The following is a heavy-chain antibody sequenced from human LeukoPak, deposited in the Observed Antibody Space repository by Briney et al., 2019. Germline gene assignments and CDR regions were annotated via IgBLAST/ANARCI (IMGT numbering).Heavy chain of an antibody. J-gene: IGHJ5*02. CDR2: IIPILGIA. CDR1: GGTFSSYA. D-gene: IGHD6-19*01. V-gene: IGHV1-69*04. Sequence: ASVKVSYKASGGTFSSYAISWVRQAPGQGLEWMGRIIPILGIANYAQKFQGRVTITADKSTGTAYMELSSLRSEDTAVYYCARELQWLVNNWFDPWGQGTLVTVSS. CDR3: ARELQWLVNNWFDP.